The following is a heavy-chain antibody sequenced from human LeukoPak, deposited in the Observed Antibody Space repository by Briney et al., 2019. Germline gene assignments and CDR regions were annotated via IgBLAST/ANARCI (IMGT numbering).Heavy chain of an antibody. V-gene: IGHV3-23*01. CDR2: NGGSGRST. CDR3: AKVGGGDARDY. CDR1: GFAFSSYA. Sequence: GGSLRLSCAASGFAFSSYAMSWVRQPPGKGRSWVSGNGGSGRSTYYADSVKGRFTISRDNSKNTLYLQMNSLRAEDTAVYYCAKVGGGDARDYWGQGTLVTVSS. J-gene: IGHJ4*02. D-gene: IGHD2-21*02.